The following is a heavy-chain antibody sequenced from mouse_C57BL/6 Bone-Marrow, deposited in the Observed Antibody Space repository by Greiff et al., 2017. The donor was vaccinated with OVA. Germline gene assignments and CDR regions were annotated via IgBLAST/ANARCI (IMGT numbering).Heavy chain of an antibody. CDR3: ARGIDYYGSSYYYAMDY. D-gene: IGHD1-1*01. CDR2: INPNNGGT. Sequence: VQLQQSGPELVKPGASVKISCKASGYTFTDYYMNWVKQSHGKSLEWIGDINPNNGGTSYNQKFKGKATFTVDKSSSTAYMELRSLTSEDSAVYYCARGIDYYGSSYYYAMDYWGQGTSVTVSS. V-gene: IGHV1-26*01. CDR1: GYTFTDYY. J-gene: IGHJ4*01.